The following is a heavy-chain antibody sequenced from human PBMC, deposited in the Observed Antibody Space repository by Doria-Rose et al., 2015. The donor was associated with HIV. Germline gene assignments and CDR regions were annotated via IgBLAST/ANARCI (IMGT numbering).Heavy chain of an antibody. V-gene: IGHV2-26*01. Sequence: QITLKESGPVLVKPTETLTLTCTVSGVSLSSPGMGVSWIRQPAGKALEWLANMFSDDERSYKTSRKIRLTISRRTSKSQVILTMPDMDPVDRATYYCARIKSSRWYRKYYFDFWGQGTLVIVSA. CDR3: ARIKSSRWYRKYYFDF. D-gene: IGHD6-13*01. CDR1: GVSLSSPGMG. CDR2: MFSDDER. J-gene: IGHJ4*02.